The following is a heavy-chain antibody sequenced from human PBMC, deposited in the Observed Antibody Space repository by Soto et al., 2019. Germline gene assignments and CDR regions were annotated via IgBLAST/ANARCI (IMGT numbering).Heavy chain of an antibody. J-gene: IGHJ6*02. V-gene: IGHV3-21*01. D-gene: IGHD4-17*01. CDR2: ISSSSSYI. Sequence: PGGTLRLSCAVSGFTFSSYSMNSVRQAPWKGLEWVSSISSSSSYIYYAYSVKGRFTISRDNAKNSLYLQMNSLRAEDTAVYYCARGYGDYSDYYYYGMDDWGQGTTVTVSS. CDR3: ARGYGDYSDYYYYGMDD. CDR1: GFTFSSYS.